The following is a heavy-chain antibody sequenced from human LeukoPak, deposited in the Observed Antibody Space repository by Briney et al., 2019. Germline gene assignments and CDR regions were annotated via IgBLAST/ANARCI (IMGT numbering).Heavy chain of an antibody. Sequence: PSKTLSLTCTVSGGSISSYYWSWIRQPPGKGLEWIGYIYYSGSTNYNPSLKSRVTISVDTSKNQFSLKLSSVTAADTAVYYCARGLPRITMIVVASRAFDIWGQGTMVTVSS. CDR1: GGSISSYY. J-gene: IGHJ3*02. V-gene: IGHV4-59*01. CDR3: ARGLPRITMIVVASRAFDI. CDR2: IYYSGST. D-gene: IGHD3-22*01.